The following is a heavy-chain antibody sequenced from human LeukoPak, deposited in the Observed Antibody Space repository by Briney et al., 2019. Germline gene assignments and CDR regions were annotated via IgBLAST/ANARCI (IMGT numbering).Heavy chain of an antibody. J-gene: IGHJ6*03. Sequence: PSETLSLTCTVSGGSISSYYWSWIRQPAGKGLEWIGRIYTSGSTNYNPSLKSRVTMSVDTSKNQFSLKLSSVTAAGTAVYYCARMARYCSSTSCYANYYYYYMDVWGKGTTVTVSS. D-gene: IGHD2-2*01. V-gene: IGHV4-4*07. CDR1: GGSISSYY. CDR2: IYTSGST. CDR3: ARMARYCSSTSCYANYYYYYMDV.